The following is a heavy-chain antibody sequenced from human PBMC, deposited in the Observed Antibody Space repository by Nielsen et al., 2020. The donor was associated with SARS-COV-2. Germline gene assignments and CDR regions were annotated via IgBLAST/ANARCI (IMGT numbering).Heavy chain of an antibody. Sequence: GGSLRLSCAASGFTFSSYWMSWVRQAPGKGLEWVAVISYDGSNKYYADSVKGRFTISRDNSKNTLYLQMNSLRAEDTAVYYCAKDIETYYYYGMDVWGQGTTVPVSS. CDR3: AKDIETYYYYGMDV. CDR1: GFTFSSYW. J-gene: IGHJ6*02. V-gene: IGHV3-30*18. CDR2: ISYDGSNK.